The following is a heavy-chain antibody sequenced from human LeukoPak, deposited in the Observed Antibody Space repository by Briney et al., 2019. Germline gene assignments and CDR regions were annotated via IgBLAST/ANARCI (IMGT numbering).Heavy chain of an antibody. J-gene: IGHJ4*02. Sequence: PSETLSLTCAVYGGSFSGYYWSWIRQPPGKGLEWIGEINHSGSTSYNPSLKSRVTISVDTSKNQFSLKLSSVTAADTAVYYCARGQRRPRGYYFDYWGQGTLVTVSS. CDR1: GGSFSGYY. CDR2: INHSGST. D-gene: IGHD3-16*01. CDR3: ARGQRRPRGYYFDY. V-gene: IGHV4-34*01.